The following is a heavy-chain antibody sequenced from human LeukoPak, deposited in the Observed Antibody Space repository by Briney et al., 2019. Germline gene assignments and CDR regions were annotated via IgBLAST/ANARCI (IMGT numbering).Heavy chain of an antibody. J-gene: IGHJ5*02. CDR2: INPSGGST. Sequence: GASVKVSCKASGYTFTSYYMHWVRQAPGQGLEWMGIINPSGGSTSYAQKFQGRVTMTTDTSTSTAYMELRSLRSDDTAVYYCARDVWASSGYYYTWGQGTLVTVSS. D-gene: IGHD3-22*01. CDR1: GYTFTSYY. CDR3: ARDVWASSGYYYT. V-gene: IGHV1-46*01.